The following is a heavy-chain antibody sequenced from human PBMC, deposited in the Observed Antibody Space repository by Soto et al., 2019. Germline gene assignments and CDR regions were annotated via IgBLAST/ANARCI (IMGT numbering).Heavy chain of an antibody. Sequence: GGSLRLSCAASGFTVSSNYMSWVRQAPGKGLEWVSVIYSGGSTYYADSVKGRFTISRDNSKNTLYLQMNSLRAEDTAVYYCARAQMGYDGFPDYYYYYGMDVWGQGTTVTVSS. CDR2: IYSGGST. CDR3: ARAQMGYDGFPDYYYYYGMDV. J-gene: IGHJ6*02. V-gene: IGHV3-53*01. CDR1: GFTVSSNY. D-gene: IGHD5-12*01.